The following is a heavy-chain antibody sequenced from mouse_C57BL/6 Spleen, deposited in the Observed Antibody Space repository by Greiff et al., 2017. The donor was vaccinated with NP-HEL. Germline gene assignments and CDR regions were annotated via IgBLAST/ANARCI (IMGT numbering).Heavy chain of an antibody. J-gene: IGHJ4*01. CDR2: IDPETGGT. CDR1: GYTFTDYE. D-gene: IGHD2-5*01. Sequence: QVQLKESGAELVRPGASVTLSCKASGYTFTDYEMHWVKQTPVHGLEWIGAIDPETGGTAYNQKFKGKAILTADKSSSTAYMELRSLTSEDSAVYYCTRRAYYSNDLDYWGQGTSVTVSS. V-gene: IGHV1-15*01. CDR3: TRRAYYSNDLDY.